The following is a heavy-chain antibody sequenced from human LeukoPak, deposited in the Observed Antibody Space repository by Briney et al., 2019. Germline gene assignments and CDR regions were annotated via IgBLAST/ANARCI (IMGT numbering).Heavy chain of an antibody. V-gene: IGHV4-4*07. CDR1: GDSITYFY. J-gene: IGHJ5*02. CDR2: ISSSGST. Sequence: PSETLSLTCSVSGDSITYFYWSWIRQAAGKGLEWIGRISSSGSTDYNASLKSRVTMSVDTSKNQLSLKVISVTAADTAVYYCARDGFYDSSGYYYNNWFDPWGQGTLVTVSS. CDR3: ARDGFYDSSGYYYNNWFDP. D-gene: IGHD3-22*01.